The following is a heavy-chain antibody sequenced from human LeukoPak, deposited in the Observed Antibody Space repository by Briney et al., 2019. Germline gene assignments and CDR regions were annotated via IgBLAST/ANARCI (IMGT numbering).Heavy chain of an antibody. V-gene: IGHV3-11*06. CDR1: GFTFSDYS. D-gene: IGHD5-24*01. CDR3: ARDYKYAFDN. CDR2: IGIDSGNT. Sequence: AGGSLRLSCAASGFTFSDYSMSWVRQAPGKGLEWISYIGIDSGNTNYADSVKDRFTISGDKAKNSLYLQMNSLRVEDTAVYYCARDYKYAFDNWGQGTLVTVSS. J-gene: IGHJ4*02.